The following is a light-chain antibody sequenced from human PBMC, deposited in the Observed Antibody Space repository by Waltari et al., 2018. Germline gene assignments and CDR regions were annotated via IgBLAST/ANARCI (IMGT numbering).Light chain of an antibody. V-gene: IGLV3-1*01. CDR2: QDS. CDR3: QAWDSSTGI. CDR1: KLGDNY. Sequence: SYELTQSASVSVSPGQTASITCSGDKLGDNYASWYQQKPGQSPVLVMYQDSKRPSGIPERFSGSNSGNTATLTISGTQAMDEADDYCQAWDSSTGIFGGGTKLTVL. J-gene: IGLJ2*01.